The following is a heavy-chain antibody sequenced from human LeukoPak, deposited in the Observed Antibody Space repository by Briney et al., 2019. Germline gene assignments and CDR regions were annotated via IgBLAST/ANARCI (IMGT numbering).Heavy chain of an antibody. CDR1: GGSFSGYY. CDR3: ARDGYGGNDGGY. Sequence: SETLSLTCAVYGGSFSGYYWSWIRQPPGKGLEWIGEINHSGSTNYNPSLKSRVTISVDPSKNQFSLKLSSVTAADTAVYYCARDGYGGNDGGYWGQGTLVTVSS. CDR2: INHSGST. V-gene: IGHV4-34*01. J-gene: IGHJ4*02. D-gene: IGHD4-23*01.